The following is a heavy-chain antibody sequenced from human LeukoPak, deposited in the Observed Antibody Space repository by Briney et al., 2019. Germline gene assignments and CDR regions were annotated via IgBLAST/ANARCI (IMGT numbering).Heavy chain of an antibody. D-gene: IGHD2-15*01. Sequence: GGSLRLSCAASGFTFSNYWMHWVRQAPGKGLVWISRIKSDGSRTDYADSVKGRFTISRDNAKNPLYLQMSSLRAEDTAVYYCARELPFDYWGQGTLVTVSS. CDR1: GFTFSNYW. CDR3: ARELPFDY. CDR2: IKSDGSRT. J-gene: IGHJ4*02. V-gene: IGHV3-74*01.